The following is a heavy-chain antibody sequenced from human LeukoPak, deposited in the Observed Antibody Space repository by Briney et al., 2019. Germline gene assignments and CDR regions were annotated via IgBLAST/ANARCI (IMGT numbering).Heavy chain of an antibody. Sequence: GGSLRLSCAASGLTFSSYSFNWVRQVPGKGLEWVSSITTTFYTYYTDSVKGRFTISRDNAKNSLYLQMISLRAEDTAVYYCARVRANWCEDYWGQGTLVTVSS. CDR3: ARVRANWCEDY. D-gene: IGHD4/OR15-4a*01. J-gene: IGHJ4*02. V-gene: IGHV3-21*01. CDR1: GLTFSSYS. CDR2: ITTTFYT.